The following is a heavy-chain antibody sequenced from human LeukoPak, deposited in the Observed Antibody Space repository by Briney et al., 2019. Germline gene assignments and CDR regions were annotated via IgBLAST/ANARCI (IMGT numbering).Heavy chain of an antibody. V-gene: IGHV3-30-3*01. D-gene: IGHD1-26*01. CDR3: ARATYSGGYYFDQ. Sequence: GGSLRLSCAASGLTFSSYAMNWVRQAPGKGLEWVAVTSYDGSDKYYADSVKGRFTISRDNSKNTLYLQMSSLRTEDTAVYHCARATYSGGYYFDQWGQGILVTVSS. J-gene: IGHJ4*02. CDR1: GLTFSSYA. CDR2: TSYDGSDK.